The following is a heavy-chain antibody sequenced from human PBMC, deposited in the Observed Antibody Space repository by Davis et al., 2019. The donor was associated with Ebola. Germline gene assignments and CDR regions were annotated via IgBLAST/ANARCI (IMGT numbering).Heavy chain of an antibody. CDR3: ARDLVLWITIFGRNAVFDY. Sequence: GESLKISCAASGFTFSSYWMSWVRQAPGKGLEWVANIKQDGSEKYYVDSVKGRFTISRDNAKNSLYLQMNSLRDEDTAVYYCARDLVLWITIFGRNAVFDYWGQGTLVTVSS. CDR1: GFTFSSYW. J-gene: IGHJ4*02. V-gene: IGHV3-7*01. CDR2: IKQDGSEK. D-gene: IGHD3-3*01.